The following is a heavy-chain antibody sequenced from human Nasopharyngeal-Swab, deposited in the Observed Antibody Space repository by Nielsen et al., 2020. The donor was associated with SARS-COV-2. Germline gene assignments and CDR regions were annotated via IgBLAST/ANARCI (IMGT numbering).Heavy chain of an antibody. CDR3: SLGYCSGGSCYSPSPRY. J-gene: IGHJ4*02. V-gene: IGHV3-49*02. Sequence: WIRQPPGKGLEWVGFIRSKAYGGTTEYAVSVKGRFIISRDDSKRIAYLQMNSLKTEDPGVYYCSLGYCSGGSCYSPSPRYWGQGTLVTVSS. D-gene: IGHD2-15*01. CDR2: IRSKAYGGTT.